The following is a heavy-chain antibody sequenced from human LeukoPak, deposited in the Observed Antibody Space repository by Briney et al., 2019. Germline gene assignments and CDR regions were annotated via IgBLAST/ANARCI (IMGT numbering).Heavy chain of an antibody. Sequence: GESLQISCKGSDYSFTNYWIGWVRQMPGKGLEWMGVIYPDDCDTRYSPSFRGHVTISADKSISTAYLQWSSLKASDTAMYYCARHVHGGYYDGMDVWGQGTPVTVSS. V-gene: IGHV5-51*01. J-gene: IGHJ6*02. D-gene: IGHD3-10*01. CDR1: DYSFTNYW. CDR3: ARHVHGGYYDGMDV. CDR2: IYPDDCDT.